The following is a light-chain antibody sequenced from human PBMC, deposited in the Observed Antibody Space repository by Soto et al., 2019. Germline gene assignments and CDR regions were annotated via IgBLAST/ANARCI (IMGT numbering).Light chain of an antibody. CDR3: QQYHSYWT. Sequence: DFQMTQSPFTLSPSVGARVTITCRASQNIRSRLAWFQQEPGKAPKLLIYDASSLESGVPQRFSGSGSGTESTLTIRSLKTDDFSTYYCQQYHSYWTFGQGTKVDIK. CDR1: QNIRSR. CDR2: DAS. V-gene: IGKV1-5*01. J-gene: IGKJ1*01.